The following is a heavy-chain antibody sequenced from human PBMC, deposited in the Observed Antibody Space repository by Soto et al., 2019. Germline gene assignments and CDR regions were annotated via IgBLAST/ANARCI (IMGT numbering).Heavy chain of an antibody. J-gene: IGHJ6*02. CDR1: GGTFSSYA. CDR3: ARANAARGGYYYYYGMDV. Sequence: QVQLVQSGAEVKKPGSSVKVSCKASGGTFSSYAISWVRQAPGQGLEWMGGIIPIFGTANYAQKFQGRVTITADKSTTTAYMELSSLRSEDTAVYYCARANAARGGYYYYYGMDVWGQGTTVTVSS. V-gene: IGHV1-69*14. CDR2: IIPIFGTA. D-gene: IGHD2-8*01.